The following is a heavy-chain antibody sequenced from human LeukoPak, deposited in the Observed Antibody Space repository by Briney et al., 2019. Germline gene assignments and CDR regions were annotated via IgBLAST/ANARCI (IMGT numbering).Heavy chain of an antibody. J-gene: IGHJ4*02. CDR1: GVSISSYH. CDR3: ARKFISNWSFDY. D-gene: IGHD6-13*01. V-gene: IGHV4-59*08. Sequence: SGTLSLTCTVSGVSISSYHWSWIRQPPGKGLEWIGYIFYSGSTDYNPSLKSRVTISVDTSKNQFSLKLISMTAADTAVYYCARKFISNWSFDYWGQGTLVTVSS. CDR2: IFYSGST.